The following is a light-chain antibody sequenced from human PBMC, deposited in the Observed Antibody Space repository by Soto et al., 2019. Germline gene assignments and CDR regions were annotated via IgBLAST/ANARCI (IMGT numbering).Light chain of an antibody. CDR1: QGISSW. J-gene: IGKJ4*01. CDR3: QQLNAYPLT. V-gene: IGKV1D-12*01. CDR2: AAS. Sequence: DIQMTQSPASVSASVGDRVTFTCRASQGISSWLAWYQQQPGKAPKLLIYAASTLQGAVPSRFSGRGSETEFSRTISSLQPEEFATYYCQQLNAYPLTFGGGTRVEIK.